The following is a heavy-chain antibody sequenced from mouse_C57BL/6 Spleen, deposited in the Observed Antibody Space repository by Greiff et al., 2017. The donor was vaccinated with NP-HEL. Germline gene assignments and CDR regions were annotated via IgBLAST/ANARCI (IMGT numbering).Heavy chain of an antibody. CDR2: INPGSGGT. V-gene: IGHV1-54*01. CDR1: GYAFTNYL. D-gene: IGHD1-1*01. CDR3: ARSGLLRYAMDY. J-gene: IGHJ4*01. Sequence: VQLQQSGAELVRPGTSVKLSCKASGYAFTNYLIEWVKQRPGQGLEWIGVINPGSGGTNYNEKFKGKATLTADKSSSTAYMQLSSLTSEDSAVYFCARSGLLRYAMDYWGQGTSVTVSS.